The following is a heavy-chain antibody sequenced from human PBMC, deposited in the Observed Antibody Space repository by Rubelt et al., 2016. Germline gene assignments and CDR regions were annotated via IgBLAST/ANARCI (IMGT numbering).Heavy chain of an antibody. CDR3: ARGRIRGYSYGYAG. CDR2: INHSGST. CDR1: GGSISSSSYY. D-gene: IGHD5-18*01. V-gene: IGHV4-39*07. J-gene: IGHJ4*02. Sequence: QLQLQESGPGLVKPSETLSLTCTVSGGSISSSSYYWGWIRQPPGKGLEWIGEINHSGSTNYNPSLNVRVTISVDTSKNHVSLKLSSVTAADTAVYYCARGRIRGYSYGYAGWGQGTLVTVSS.